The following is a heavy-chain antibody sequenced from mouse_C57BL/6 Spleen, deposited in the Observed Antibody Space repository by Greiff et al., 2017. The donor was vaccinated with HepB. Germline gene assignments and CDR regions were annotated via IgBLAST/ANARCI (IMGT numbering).Heavy chain of an antibody. J-gene: IGHJ4*01. D-gene: IGHD3-2*02. CDR1: GYTFTTYW. Sequence: QVQLQQSGAELVRPGSSVKLSCKASGYTFTTYWMHWVKQRPIQGLEWIGNIDPSDSDTHYNQKFKDKATLTVDKSSSTAYMQLSSLTAEESAVYYGARGAQAYAMDYWGQGTSVTVSS. CDR3: ARGAQAYAMDY. V-gene: IGHV1-52*01. CDR2: IDPSDSDT.